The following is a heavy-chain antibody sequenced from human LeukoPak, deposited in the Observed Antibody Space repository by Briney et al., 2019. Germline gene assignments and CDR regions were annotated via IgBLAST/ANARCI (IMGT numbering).Heavy chain of an antibody. CDR1: GFTSSNYE. CDR3: ARDLVQLWSKDY. Sequence: PGGSLRLSCAASGFTSSNYELNWVRQAPRKGLEWVSYISSSGRNIYHAASVNGRLTISRDNAKNSLYLQMTSLRAEDTPVYYCARDLVQLWSKDYWGQGTLVTVSS. D-gene: IGHD5-18*01. CDR2: ISSSGRNI. V-gene: IGHV3-48*03. J-gene: IGHJ4*02.